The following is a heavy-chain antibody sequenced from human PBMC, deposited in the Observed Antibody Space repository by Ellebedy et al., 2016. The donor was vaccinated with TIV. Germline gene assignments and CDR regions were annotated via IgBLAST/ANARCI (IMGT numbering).Heavy chain of an antibody. CDR1: GGSISSSSYY. CDR3: ARSSGWDRFDY. CDR2: IYYSGST. J-gene: IGHJ4*02. Sequence: MPSETLSLTCTVSGGSISSSSYYWGWIRQPPGKGLELIGSIYYSGSTNYNPSLKSRVTIAVDTSKKQISLKWSAVTAADTAVYYCARSSGWDRFDYWGQGTLVTVSS. V-gene: IGHV4-39*07. D-gene: IGHD6-19*01.